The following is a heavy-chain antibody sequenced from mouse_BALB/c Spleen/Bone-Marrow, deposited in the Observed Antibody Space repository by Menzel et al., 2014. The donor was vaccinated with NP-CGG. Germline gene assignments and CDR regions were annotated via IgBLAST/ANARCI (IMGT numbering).Heavy chain of an antibody. CDR1: GYTFTSYW. CDR2: INPSTDYT. Sequence: GQLQESGAELAKPGASLRMSCKASGYTFTSYWMHWVKQRPGQGLEWIGYINPSTDYTEYNQKFKDKATLTADKSSSTAFMQLSSLTSEDSAVYYCARRAYGGSYGFVYWGQGTLVTSAA. V-gene: IGHV1-7*01. J-gene: IGHJ3*01. D-gene: IGHD1-1*01. CDR3: ARRAYGGSYGFVY.